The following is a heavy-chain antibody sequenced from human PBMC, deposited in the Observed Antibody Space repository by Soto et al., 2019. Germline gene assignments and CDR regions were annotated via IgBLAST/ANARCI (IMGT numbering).Heavy chain of an antibody. CDR1: KFAFSSYA. J-gene: IGHJ4*02. CDR2: ISGGGGST. Sequence: VQLLESGGGLVQPGGSLRLSCAASKFAFSSYAMSWVRQAPGKGLEWVSGISGGGGSTYYADSVKGRFTISRDNSKKTLYLQMNSLRAEDTALYYCAKGDYDILTGYYPHLDYWGQGTLVTVSS. CDR3: AKGDYDILTGYYPHLDY. V-gene: IGHV3-23*01. D-gene: IGHD3-9*01.